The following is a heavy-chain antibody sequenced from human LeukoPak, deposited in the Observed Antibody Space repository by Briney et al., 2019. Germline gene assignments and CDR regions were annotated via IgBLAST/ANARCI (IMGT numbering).Heavy chain of an antibody. Sequence: GGSLRLSCAASGFTFSSYWMHWVRQAPGKGLVWVSRIDSDGSSTSYADSVKGRFTISRDNAKNTLYLQMNSLRAEDTAVYYCARDPTYDILTGYTDHWGQGTLVTVSS. J-gene: IGHJ4*02. CDR1: GFTFSSYW. CDR2: IDSDGSST. CDR3: ARDPTYDILTGYTDH. V-gene: IGHV3-74*01. D-gene: IGHD3-9*01.